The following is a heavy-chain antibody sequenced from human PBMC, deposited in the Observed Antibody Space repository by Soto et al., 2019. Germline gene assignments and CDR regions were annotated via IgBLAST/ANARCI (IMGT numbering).Heavy chain of an antibody. CDR3: ARDRGSSWNYYYGMDV. Sequence: PSETLSLTCTVSGGSISSGDYYWSWIRQPPGKGLEWIGYIYYSGSTYYNPSLKSRVTISVDTSKNQFSLKLSSVTAADTAVYYCARDRGSSWNYYYGMDVWGQGTTVTSP. V-gene: IGHV4-30-4*01. CDR1: GGSISSGDYY. CDR2: IYYSGST. J-gene: IGHJ6*02. D-gene: IGHD6-13*01.